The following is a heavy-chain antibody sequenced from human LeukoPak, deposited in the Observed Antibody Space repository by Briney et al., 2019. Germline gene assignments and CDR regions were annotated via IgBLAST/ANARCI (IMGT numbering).Heavy chain of an antibody. CDR3: AADYGSGSYYIDY. Sequence: GGSLRLSCAASGFTFSSYSMNWVRQAPGKGLEWVSSISSSSSYIYYADSVKGRFTISRDNAKNSLYLQMNSLRAEDTAVYYCAADYGSGSYYIDYWGQGTLVTVSS. CDR1: GFTFSSYS. D-gene: IGHD3-10*01. V-gene: IGHV3-21*01. J-gene: IGHJ4*02. CDR2: ISSSSSYI.